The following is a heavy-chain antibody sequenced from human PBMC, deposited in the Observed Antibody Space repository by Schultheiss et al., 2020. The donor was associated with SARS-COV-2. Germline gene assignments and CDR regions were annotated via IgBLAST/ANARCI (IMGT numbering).Heavy chain of an antibody. CDR3: ARNGAARDGSGFFFGF. J-gene: IGHJ4*02. Sequence: ASVKVSCKVSGYTLTEFSVHWVRQSPGIGLEWVGGFDPEVGETIFAQKFQGRVTKTEHTSTETAYMELSSLISDDTAVYFCARNGAARDGSGFFFGFWGQGTLVTVAS. V-gene: IGHV1-24*01. D-gene: IGHD3-22*01. CDR2: FDPEVGET. CDR1: GYTLTEFS.